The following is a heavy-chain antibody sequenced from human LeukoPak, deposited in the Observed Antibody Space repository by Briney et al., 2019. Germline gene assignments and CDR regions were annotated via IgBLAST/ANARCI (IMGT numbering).Heavy chain of an antibody. V-gene: IGHV3-30-3*01. J-gene: IGHJ4*02. Sequence: PGRSLRLSCAASGFTFSSYAMHWVRQAPGKGLEWVAVISYDGSNKYYADSVKGRFTISRDNSKNTLYLQMNSLRAEDTAVYYCARRRYYGSGSYEYYFDYWGQGTLVTVPS. CDR3: ARRRYYGSGSYEYYFDY. CDR2: ISYDGSNK. D-gene: IGHD3-10*01. CDR1: GFTFSSYA.